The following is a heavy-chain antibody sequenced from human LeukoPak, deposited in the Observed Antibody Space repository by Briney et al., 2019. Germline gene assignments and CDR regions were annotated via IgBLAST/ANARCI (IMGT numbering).Heavy chain of an antibody. V-gene: IGHV3-23*01. CDR2: ISGSGGST. D-gene: IGHD3-10*01. Sequence: GGSLRLSCAVSGFTFSSYAMSWVRQAPGKGLEWVSAISGSGGSTYYADSVKGRFTISRDNSKSTLYLQMNSLRAEDTAVYYCAKSYYYGSGSYYNGAPFDYWGQGTLVTVSS. CDR1: GFTFSSYA. J-gene: IGHJ4*02. CDR3: AKSYYYGSGSYYNGAPFDY.